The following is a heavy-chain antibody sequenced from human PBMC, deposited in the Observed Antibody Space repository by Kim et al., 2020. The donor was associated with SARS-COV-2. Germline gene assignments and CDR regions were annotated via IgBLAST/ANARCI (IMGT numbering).Heavy chain of an antibody. CDR1: GYSFTSYW. D-gene: IGHD3-22*01. J-gene: IGHJ5*01. CDR3: ARPDSSGYYSNGFDP. V-gene: IGHV5-51*01. Sequence: GESLKISCKGSGYSFTSYWIGWVRQMPGKGLEWMGIIYPGDSYTRYSPSFQGQVTIPATKSITTAYLQWSSLNASDTAMYYCARPDSSGYYSNGFDPWGPPTLVTLSS. CDR2: IYPGDSYT.